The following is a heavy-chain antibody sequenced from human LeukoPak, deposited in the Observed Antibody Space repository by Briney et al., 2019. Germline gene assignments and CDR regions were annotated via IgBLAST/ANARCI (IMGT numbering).Heavy chain of an antibody. CDR1: GYNFITYW. CDR2: IWPGDSDT. Sequence: GESLKISCQGSGYNFITYWIGWVRQMPGKGLEWMGVIWPGDSDTKYSPSFQGQVTISADKSISTAFLQWSSLKASDTAIYYCARQGTYPGDWFDPWGQGTLVTVSS. D-gene: IGHD3-10*01. J-gene: IGHJ5*02. CDR3: ARQGTYPGDWFDP. V-gene: IGHV5-51*01.